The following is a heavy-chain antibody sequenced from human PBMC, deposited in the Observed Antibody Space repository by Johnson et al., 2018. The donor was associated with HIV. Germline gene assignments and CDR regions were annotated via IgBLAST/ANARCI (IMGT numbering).Heavy chain of an antibody. CDR3: ARAMYYFDTSGYLIRPRAFDI. Sequence: VQLVESGGDVVRPGGSLRISCVASGFKLYEYDVRWVRQVPGKGLEWVSGINWSGGGTSYADSVQGRFTVVCDDAKNSLFLQMKSLRAEDAALYYCARAMYYFDTSGYLIRPRAFDIWGQGTVVTVSS. D-gene: IGHD3-22*01. CDR1: GFKLYEYD. V-gene: IGHV3-20*04. CDR2: INWSGGGT. J-gene: IGHJ3*02.